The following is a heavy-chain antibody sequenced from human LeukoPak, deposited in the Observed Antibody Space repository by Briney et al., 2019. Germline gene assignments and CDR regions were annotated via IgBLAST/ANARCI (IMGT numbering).Heavy chain of an antibody. CDR2: INAGNGNT. J-gene: IGHJ4*02. D-gene: IGHD3-9*01. CDR3: ARATGKDILTGRKLDY. CDR1: GYTFTSYA. V-gene: IGHV1-3*01. Sequence: ASVKVSCKASGYTFTSYAMHWVRQAPGQRLEWMGWINAGNGNTKYSQKFQGRVTMTRNSSISTAYMDLSSLGSEDTAVYYCARATGKDILTGRKLDYWGQGTLVTVSS.